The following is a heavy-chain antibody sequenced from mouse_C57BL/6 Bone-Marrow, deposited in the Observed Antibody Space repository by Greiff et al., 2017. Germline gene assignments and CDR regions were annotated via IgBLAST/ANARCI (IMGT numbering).Heavy chain of an antibody. Sequence: QVQLQQSGPGLVQPSQSLSITCTASGFSLTSYGVHWVRQSPGKGLEWLGVIWSGGNTDYNAAFISRLSISKDNSKSQVFFKMISLQADDTAIYYCARSYGYYAMDYWGQGTSVTVSS. V-gene: IGHV2-2*01. CDR1: GFSLTSYG. CDR3: ARSYGYYAMDY. D-gene: IGHD1-1*02. CDR2: IWSGGNT. J-gene: IGHJ4*01.